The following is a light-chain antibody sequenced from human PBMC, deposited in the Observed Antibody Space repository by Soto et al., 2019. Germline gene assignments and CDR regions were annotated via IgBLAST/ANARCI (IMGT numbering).Light chain of an antibody. Sequence: EIVLTQSPATLSLSPGERATLSCRAGQTVGNYLAWYQQKPGQVPRLLIYNASNRATGVPVRFSGSGSGTEFTLTISSLEPEDFAVYYCQQRGNWPLPWTFGQGAKVEI. V-gene: IGKV3-11*01. CDR1: QTVGNY. J-gene: IGKJ1*01. CDR2: NAS. CDR3: QQRGNWPLPWT.